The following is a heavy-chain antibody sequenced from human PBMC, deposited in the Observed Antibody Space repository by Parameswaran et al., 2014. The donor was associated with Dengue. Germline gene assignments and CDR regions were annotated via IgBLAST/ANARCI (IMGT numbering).Heavy chain of an antibody. Sequence: SETLSLTCAVYGGSFSGYYWSWIRQPPGKGLEWIGEINHSGSTNYNPSLKSRVTISVDTSKNQFSLKLSSVTAADTAVYYCARVGYGDPDDLDYWGQGTLVTVSS. CDR1: GGSFSGYY. D-gene: IGHD4-17*01. CDR3: ARVGYGDPDDLDY. J-gene: IGHJ4*02. CDR2: INHSGST. V-gene: IGHV4-34*01.